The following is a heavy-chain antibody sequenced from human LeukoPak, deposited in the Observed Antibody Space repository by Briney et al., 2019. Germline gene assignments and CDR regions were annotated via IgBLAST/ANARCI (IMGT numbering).Heavy chain of an antibody. CDR1: GYTFTSYY. CDR3: ASPDSSSWTPIDY. CDR2: ISYDGSNK. Sequence: SCKASGYTFTSYYMHWVRQAPGKGLEWVAVISYDGSNKYYADSVKGRFTISRDNSKNTLYLQMNSLRAEDTAVYYCASPDSSSWTPIDYWGQGTLVTVSS. J-gene: IGHJ4*02. V-gene: IGHV3-30-3*01. D-gene: IGHD6-13*01.